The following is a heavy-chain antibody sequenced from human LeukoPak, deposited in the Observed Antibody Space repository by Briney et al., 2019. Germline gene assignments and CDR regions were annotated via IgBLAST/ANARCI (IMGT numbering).Heavy chain of an antibody. CDR3: ARGRSGGSPTGLFEY. J-gene: IGHJ4*02. Sequence: SETLSLXYAGYGGSFSGYYGIWIRQPPGKGLEGSGEINHSGSTNYNTSLQSRLTISVAQSKNQSSLKLTSVTAADPAVYYCARGRSGGSPTGLFEYWGQRTLVSVSP. D-gene: IGHD2-15*01. CDR2: INHSGST. V-gene: IGHV4-34*01. CDR1: GGSFSGYY.